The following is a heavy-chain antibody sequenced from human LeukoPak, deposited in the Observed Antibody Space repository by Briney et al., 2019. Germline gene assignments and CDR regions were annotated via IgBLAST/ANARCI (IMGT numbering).Heavy chain of an antibody. J-gene: IGHJ4*02. CDR2: ISGIDSTI. Sequence: PGGSLRLSCAASGFTVSSNYMSWVRQAPGKGLEWVSYISGIDSTIYYADSVKGRFTISRDNARNSLYLQMNSLRAEDTAVYYCARDAHTGDSHDWGQGTLVTVSS. D-gene: IGHD7-27*01. V-gene: IGHV3-11*01. CDR3: ARDAHTGDSHD. CDR1: GFTVSSNY.